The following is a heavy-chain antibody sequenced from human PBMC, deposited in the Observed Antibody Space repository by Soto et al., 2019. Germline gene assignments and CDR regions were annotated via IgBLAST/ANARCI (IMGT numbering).Heavy chain of an antibody. CDR1: GMSFPGYY. D-gene: IGHD6-13*01. CDR2: INHSGST. J-gene: IGHJ6*03. CDR3: ARASPLSRFDYSSSWYYHYYYMDV. Sequence: SGTLSLTCAVYGMSFPGYYWRWIRQSPGEGLDWIGEINHSGSTNYNPSLKSRVTISVDTSKNQFSLKLSSVTAADTAVYYCARASPLSRFDYSSSWYYHYYYMDVWGKGTTVT. V-gene: IGHV4-34*01.